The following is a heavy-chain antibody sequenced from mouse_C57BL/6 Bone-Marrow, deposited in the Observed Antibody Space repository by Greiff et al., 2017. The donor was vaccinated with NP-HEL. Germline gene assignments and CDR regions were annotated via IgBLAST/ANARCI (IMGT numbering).Heavy chain of an antibody. J-gene: IGHJ1*03. CDR1: GFSLTSYG. Sequence: VMLVESGPGLVQPSQSLSITCTVSGFSLTSYGVHWVRQSPGKGLEWLGVIWSGGSTDYNAAFISRLSISKDNSKSQVFFKMNSLQADDTAIYYCASYYGSSYGWYFDVWGTGTTVTVSS. CDR2: IWSGGST. V-gene: IGHV2-2*01. D-gene: IGHD1-1*01. CDR3: ASYYGSSYGWYFDV.